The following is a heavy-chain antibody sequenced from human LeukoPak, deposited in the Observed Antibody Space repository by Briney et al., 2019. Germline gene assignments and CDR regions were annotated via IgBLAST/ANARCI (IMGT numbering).Heavy chain of an antibody. CDR3: ARDWVWGYDSSGYYFERAGIFDY. Sequence: GGSLRLSCAASGFTFSSYGMHWVRQAPGKGLEWVAFIRYDGSNKYYADSVKGRFTISRDNSKNTLYLQMNSLRAEDTAVYYCARDWVWGYDSSGYYFERAGIFDYWGQGTLVTVSS. CDR1: GFTFSSYG. V-gene: IGHV3-30*02. D-gene: IGHD3-22*01. CDR2: IRYDGSNK. J-gene: IGHJ4*02.